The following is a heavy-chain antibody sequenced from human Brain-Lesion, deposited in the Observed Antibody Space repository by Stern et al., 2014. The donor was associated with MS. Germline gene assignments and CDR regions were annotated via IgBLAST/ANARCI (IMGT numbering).Heavy chain of an antibody. CDR2: IYSSGST. CDR1: GGSINTNNYY. V-gene: IGHV4-39*01. D-gene: IGHD4-17*01. Sequence: QVQLVESGPGLVKPSETLSLTCTVSGGSINTNNYYWGWIRQPPGKGLEWIGNIYSSGSTFYSPSLKSRVTMSVATSQTQFSLKRTSVTAADTAVYYCARTGDDFGDYSLSYWGQGTLVTVSS. J-gene: IGHJ4*02. CDR3: ARTGDDFGDYSLSY.